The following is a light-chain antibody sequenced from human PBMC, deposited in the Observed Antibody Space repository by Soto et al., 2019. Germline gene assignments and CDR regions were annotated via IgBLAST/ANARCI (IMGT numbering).Light chain of an antibody. J-gene: IGLJ2*01. CDR3: TSYTIINTVV. V-gene: IGLV2-14*03. CDR1: SSDVGGYNY. Sequence: QSALTQPASVSGSPGQSITISCTGTSSDVGGYNYVSWYQQHPGKAPKLMIYDVDVRPSGVSNRFSGSKSGNTASLTISGLQTQDVADYYCTSYTIINTVVFGGGTNVTVL. CDR2: DVD.